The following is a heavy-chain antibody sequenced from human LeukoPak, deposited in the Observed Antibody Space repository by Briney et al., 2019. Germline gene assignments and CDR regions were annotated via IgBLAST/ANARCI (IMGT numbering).Heavy chain of an antibody. CDR1: GFTFDEYA. V-gene: IGHV3-9*01. CDR2: ISWNSGTI. J-gene: IGHJ4*02. CDR3: AKGIDSFDY. Sequence: PGRSLRLSCTASGFTFDEYAMHWVRQVPGKGPEWVSGISWNSGTIDYADSVKGRFTISRDNAKNSLYLQMNSLRAEDTALYYCAKGIDSFDYWGQGTLVTVSS.